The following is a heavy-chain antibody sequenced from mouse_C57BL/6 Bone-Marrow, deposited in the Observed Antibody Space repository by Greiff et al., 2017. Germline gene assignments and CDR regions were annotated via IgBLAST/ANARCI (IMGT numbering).Heavy chain of an antibody. CDR3: ASPTGTYYAMDY. CDR2: IHPNSGGT. Sequence: QVQLKQPGAELVKPGASVKLSCKASGYTFTSYWMHWVKQRPGQGLEWIGMIHPNSGGTNYNEKFKSKATLTVDKSSSTAYMQLSSLTSEDSAVYYCASPTGTYYAMDYWGQGTSVTVSS. CDR1: GYTFTSYW. V-gene: IGHV1-64*01. D-gene: IGHD4-1*02. J-gene: IGHJ4*01.